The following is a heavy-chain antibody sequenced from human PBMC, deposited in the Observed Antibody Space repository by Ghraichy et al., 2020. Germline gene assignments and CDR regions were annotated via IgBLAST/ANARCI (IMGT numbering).Heavy chain of an antibody. D-gene: IGHD3-16*01. J-gene: IGHJ3*01. CDR2: IYYSATT. Sequence: SETLSLTCSVSGGSIDSYYWSWIRQSPGKGLEWLGYIYYSATTNYNPSLKSRVTMSADTSKNQFSLRLTSVTAADTAVYYCARLGARTHAFDVWGQGTMVTVSS. V-gene: IGHV4-59*08. CDR3: ARLGARTHAFDV. CDR1: GGSIDSYY.